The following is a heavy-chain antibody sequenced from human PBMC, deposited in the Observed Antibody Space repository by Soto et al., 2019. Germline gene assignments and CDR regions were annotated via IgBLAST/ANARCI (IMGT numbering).Heavy chain of an antibody. CDR1: GDSISGSPYF. CDR3: ARLQAAVPHY. Sequence: QVQLQESGPGLVMPSETLSLICTVSGDSISGSPYFWGWIRQPPGKRLEWIGSIFYDGYTLYTPSLKSRVTISVDTSKNQFSLKLTSVAAADTAIYFCARLQAAVPHYWGQGIRVIVSS. D-gene: IGHD6-13*01. J-gene: IGHJ4*02. CDR2: IFYDGYT. V-gene: IGHV4-39*01.